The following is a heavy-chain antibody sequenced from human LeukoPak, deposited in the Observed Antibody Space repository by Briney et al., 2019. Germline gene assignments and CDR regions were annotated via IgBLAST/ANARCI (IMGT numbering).Heavy chain of an antibody. D-gene: IGHD2-2*01. CDR1: GGTFSSYA. V-gene: IGHV1-69*13. CDR3: ARVGCSSTSCYRLLDPH. CDR2: IIPIFGTA. J-gene: IGHJ4*02. Sequence: ASVTVSCKASGGTFSSYAISWVRQAPGQGLEWMGGIIPIFGTANYAQKFQGRVTITADESTSTAYMELSSLRSEDTAVYYCARVGCSSTSCYRLLDPHWGQGTLVTVSS.